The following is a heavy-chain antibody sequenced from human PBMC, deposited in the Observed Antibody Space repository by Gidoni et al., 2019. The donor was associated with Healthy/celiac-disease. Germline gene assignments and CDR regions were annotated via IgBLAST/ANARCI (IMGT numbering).Heavy chain of an antibody. D-gene: IGHD3-10*01. CDR3: TRVAHHYYGSGSYYRMIDY. CDR1: GFTFGYYA. J-gene: IGHJ4*02. CDR2: IRSKAYGGTT. Sequence: EVQLVESGGGLVQPGRSLRLSCPASGFTFGYYALSWVRQAPGKGLEWVGFIRSKAYGGTTEYAASVKGRFTISRDDSKSIAYLQMNSLKTEDTAVYYCTRVAHHYYGSGSYYRMIDYWGQGTLVTVSS. V-gene: IGHV3-49*04.